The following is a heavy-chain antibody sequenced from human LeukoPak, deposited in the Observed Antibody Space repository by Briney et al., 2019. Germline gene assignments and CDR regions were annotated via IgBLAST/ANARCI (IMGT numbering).Heavy chain of an antibody. CDR1: GFTLSSHA. Sequence: GGSLRLSCAASGFTLSSHAMTWLRQAPGKGLEWVSGIAYSGDSTYYAGSVKGRFTISRDNSRNTLYLQMNSLRAEDTAVYYCAKDKLPTAMFSYVYWGQGTLVTVSS. CDR3: AKDKLPTAMFSYVY. V-gene: IGHV3-23*01. CDR2: IAYSGDST. J-gene: IGHJ4*02. D-gene: IGHD2-2*01.